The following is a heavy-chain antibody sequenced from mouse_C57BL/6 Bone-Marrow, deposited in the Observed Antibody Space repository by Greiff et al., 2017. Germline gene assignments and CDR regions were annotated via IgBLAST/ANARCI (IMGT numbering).Heavy chain of an antibody. D-gene: IGHD1-1*01. Sequence: EVQLQQSGPGLAKPSQTLSLTCSVTGYSITSDYWTWIRKFPGNKLEYMGYISYSGSTYYNPSLKSRISITRDTSKNQYYRQLNSVTTEETATYYGARAYYYGSSPYAMDYWGQGTSVTVSA. CDR3: ARAYYYGSSPYAMDY. CDR2: ISYSGST. J-gene: IGHJ4*01. CDR1: GYSITSDY. V-gene: IGHV3-8*01.